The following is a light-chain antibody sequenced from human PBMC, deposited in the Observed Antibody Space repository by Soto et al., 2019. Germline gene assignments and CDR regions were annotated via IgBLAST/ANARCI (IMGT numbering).Light chain of an antibody. CDR1: QSIYSS. V-gene: IGKV1-39*01. CDR2: AAS. J-gene: IGKJ2*01. CDR3: QQRYSSPYT. Sequence: DIQMTQSPSSLSASIGDRVTITCRASQSIYSSLNWYHQKPGKAPKLLIYAASNLQSGVPSRFSGSGSWTDFTLSISSLQPEDFATYYCQQRYSSPYTFGQGTKLEI.